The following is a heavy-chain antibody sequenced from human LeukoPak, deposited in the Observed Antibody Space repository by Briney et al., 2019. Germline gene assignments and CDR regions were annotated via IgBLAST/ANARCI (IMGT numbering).Heavy chain of an antibody. D-gene: IGHD2-21*02. CDR3: ARVAIDIQKAYCGGDCYSSYYFDY. CDR2: INPNSGGT. V-gene: IGHV1-2*02. CDR1: GYTFTGYY. Sequence: GASVKVSCKASGYTFTGYYMHWVRQAPGQGLEWMGWINPNSGGTNYAQKFQGRVTMTRDTSISTAYMELRSLRSDDTAVYYCARVAIDIQKAYCGGDCYSSYYFDYWGQGTLVTVSS. J-gene: IGHJ4*02.